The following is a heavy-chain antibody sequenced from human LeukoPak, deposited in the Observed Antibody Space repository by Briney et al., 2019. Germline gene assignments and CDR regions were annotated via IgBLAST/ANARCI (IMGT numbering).Heavy chain of an antibody. CDR2: IGTVGDT. D-gene: IGHD1-26*01. CDR1: GFTFSLYD. J-gene: IGHJ4*02. Sequence: GGSLRLSCAASGFTFSLYDMHWVRQATGKSLEWVSGIGTVGDTYYADSVKGRLTISRDNSKNTLSLQMNSLRAEDTAVYYCARVGSGSYYFDYWGQGTLVTVSS. V-gene: IGHV3-13*01. CDR3: ARVGSGSYYFDY.